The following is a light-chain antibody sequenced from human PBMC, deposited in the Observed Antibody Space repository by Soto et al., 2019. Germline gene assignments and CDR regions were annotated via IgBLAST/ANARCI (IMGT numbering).Light chain of an antibody. CDR3: QHSDHYPIP. CDR1: QNINSW. V-gene: IGKV1-5*03. Sequence: DIQMSHSPSTLSASIGDRVTITCRASQNINSWLAWYQQKPGKAPKLLIYKASSLESGVPSRFSGGGSGTEFTLTISSLQPDDLASYYCQHSDHYPIPFGQGTRLEVK. J-gene: IGKJ5*01. CDR2: KAS.